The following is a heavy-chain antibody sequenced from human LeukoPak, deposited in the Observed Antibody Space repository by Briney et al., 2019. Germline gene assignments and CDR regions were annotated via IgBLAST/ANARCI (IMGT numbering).Heavy chain of an antibody. CDR3: ARLHGRPSMAPLRRKDEYYFDY. CDR1: AGSIRSGNYY. Sequence: SQTLSLTCTVSAGSIRSGNYYWSWLRQPAGKGLEWIGRINTRATTTYNPALKTQLTISVDMSKNPFSLKLTSVTAADTAVYYCARLHGRPSMAPLRRKDEYYFDYWGQGTLVTVSS. CDR2: INTRATT. D-gene: IGHD6-6*01. J-gene: IGHJ4*02. V-gene: IGHV4-61*02.